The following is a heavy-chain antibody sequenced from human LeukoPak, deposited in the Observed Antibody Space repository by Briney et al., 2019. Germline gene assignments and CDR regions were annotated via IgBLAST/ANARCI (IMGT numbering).Heavy chain of an antibody. Sequence: GGSLRLSCAASGFTFSSYSMNWVRQAPGKGLEWVSSISSSSSYIYYADSVKGRFTISRDNAKNSLYLQMNSLRAEDTAVYYCARGDYDILTGYYRIPYYFDYWGQGTLVTVSS. CDR2: ISSSSSYI. V-gene: IGHV3-21*01. J-gene: IGHJ4*02. CDR1: GFTFSSYS. D-gene: IGHD3-9*01. CDR3: ARGDYDILTGYYRIPYYFDY.